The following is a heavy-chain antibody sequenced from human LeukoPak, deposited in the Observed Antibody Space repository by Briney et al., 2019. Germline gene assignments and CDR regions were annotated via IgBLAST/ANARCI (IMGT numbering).Heavy chain of an antibody. CDR1: GGTFSSYA. V-gene: IGHV1-69*04. J-gene: IGHJ4*02. CDR3: ARDLGLSGTTHFFSY. Sequence: ASVKVSRKASGGTFSSYAISWVRQAPGQGLEWMGRIIPILGIANYAQKFQGRVTITADKSTSTAYMELSSLRSEDTAVYYCARDLGLSGTTHFFSYWGRGTLVTVSS. D-gene: IGHD1-7*01. CDR2: IIPILGIA.